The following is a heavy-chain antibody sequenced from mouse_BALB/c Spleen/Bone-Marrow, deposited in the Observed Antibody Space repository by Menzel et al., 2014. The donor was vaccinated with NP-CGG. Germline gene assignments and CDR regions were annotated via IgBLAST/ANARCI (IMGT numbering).Heavy chain of an antibody. J-gene: IGHJ3*01. CDR3: ARFDDDYWGFAH. V-gene: IGHV1S29*02. CDR1: GYTFTYYN. CDR2: IYPYSGNT. Sequence: EVKLQESGPELVKPGASVKISCRASGYTFTYYNMHWVKQSHGESLEWIGYIYPYSGNTAYNQRFKNKATLTVDNSSSTAHMELRSLTSEDSAVYYCARFDDDYWGFAHWGQGTLVTVSA. D-gene: IGHD2-3*01.